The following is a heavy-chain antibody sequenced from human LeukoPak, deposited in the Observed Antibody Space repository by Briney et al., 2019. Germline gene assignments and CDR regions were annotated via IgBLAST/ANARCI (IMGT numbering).Heavy chain of an antibody. D-gene: IGHD7-27*01. Sequence: ASVKVSCKASGYTFTRYYVHWVRQAPGQGLEWMGWINPNSGGTNYAQKFQGRVTMTRETSISTAYMELSRLRSDDTAVYYCASTNGGSYFDYWGQGTLVTVSS. V-gene: IGHV1-2*02. CDR1: GYTFTRYY. CDR3: ASTNGGSYFDY. J-gene: IGHJ4*02. CDR2: INPNSGGT.